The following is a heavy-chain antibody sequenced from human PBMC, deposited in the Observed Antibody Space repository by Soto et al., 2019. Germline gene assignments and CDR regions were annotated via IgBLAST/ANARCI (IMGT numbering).Heavy chain of an antibody. Sequence: QVQLVQSGAEEKKPGASVKVSCKASGYTFTSYAMHWVRQAPGQRLEWMGWINAGNGNTKYSQKFQGRVTITRDTSASTAYMERSSLRSADTAVYYCARETVTKVRGGPRWFDPWGQGTLVTVSS. CDR2: INAGNGNT. J-gene: IGHJ5*02. V-gene: IGHV1-3*05. D-gene: IGHD3-10*01. CDR3: ARETVTKVRGGPRWFDP. CDR1: GYTFTSYA.